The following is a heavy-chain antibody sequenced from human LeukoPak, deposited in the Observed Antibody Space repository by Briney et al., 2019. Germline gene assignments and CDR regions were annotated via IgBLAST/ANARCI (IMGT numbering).Heavy chain of an antibody. CDR3: AVGATKLGAFDI. CDR2: ISSSSSYI. CDR1: GFTFSSYS. V-gene: IGHV3-21*01. J-gene: IGHJ3*02. D-gene: IGHD1-26*01. Sequence: PGGSLRLSCAASGFTFSSYSMNWVRQAPGKGLEWVSSISSSSSYIYYADSVKGRFTISRDNAKNSLYLQMNSLRAEDTAVYYCAVGATKLGAFDIWGQGTMVTVSS.